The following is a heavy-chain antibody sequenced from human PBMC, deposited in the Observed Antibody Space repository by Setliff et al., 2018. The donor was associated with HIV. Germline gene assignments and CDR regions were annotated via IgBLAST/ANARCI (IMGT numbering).Heavy chain of an antibody. D-gene: IGHD5-12*01. Sequence: PSETLSLTCTVSGGSITSGNYFWTWIRQPAGKGLEWIGHIYTDGSTNYNPSFRSRVTISVDPSKNQFSLKLSSVTAADTAVYYCARDARWLQFPYFDYWGQGTLVTVSS. V-gene: IGHV4-61*09. CDR2: IYTDGST. J-gene: IGHJ4*01. CDR1: GGSITSGNYF. CDR3: ARDARWLQFPYFDY.